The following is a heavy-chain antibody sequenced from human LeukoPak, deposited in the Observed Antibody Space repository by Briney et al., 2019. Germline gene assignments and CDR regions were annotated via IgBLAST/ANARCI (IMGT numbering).Heavy chain of an antibody. V-gene: IGHV3-21*01. CDR2: ISSSSSYI. D-gene: IGHD5-18*01. CDR3: ARALPEKTTAMVRFFQSY. Sequence: PGGSLRLSCAASGFTFSSYSMNWVRQAPGKGLEWVSSISSSSSYIYYADSVKGRFTISRDNAKNSLYLQMNSLRAEDTAVYYCARALPEKTTAMVRFFQSYWGQGTLVTVSS. J-gene: IGHJ4*02. CDR1: GFTFSSYS.